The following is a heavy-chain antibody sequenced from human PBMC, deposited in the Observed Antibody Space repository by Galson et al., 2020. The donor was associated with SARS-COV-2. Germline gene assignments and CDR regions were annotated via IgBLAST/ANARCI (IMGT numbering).Heavy chain of an antibody. CDR3: ARGRRTSGYSRRDWFDP. V-gene: IGHV4-34*01. J-gene: IGHJ5*02. Sequence: SATLSLTCAVYGESFSAFYWNWIRQPPEKGLEWIGEINHGGSTNYNPSLMSRVTMSLNTSKNQLSLKLSSVTAADTAVYYCARGRRTSGYSRRDWFDPWGQGSLVIVSS. D-gene: IGHD3-22*01. CDR2: INHGGST. CDR1: GESFSAFY.